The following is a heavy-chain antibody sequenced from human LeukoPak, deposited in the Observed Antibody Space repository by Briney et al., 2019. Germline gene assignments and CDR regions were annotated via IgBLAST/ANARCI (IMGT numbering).Heavy chain of an antibody. CDR3: ARTTEAHSWQTRYYSYYMDV. J-gene: IGHJ6*03. D-gene: IGHD6-13*01. CDR2: IYSSGST. Sequence: TSETLSLTCRVSGASINSGSNYWGWIRQPPGKTLEWIGSIYSSGSTYYNPSLKSRVIIMIDTPKNHFSLTLSSVTAADTAVYYCARTTEAHSWQTRYYSYYMDVWGKGTTVTVSS. V-gene: IGHV4-39*07. CDR1: GASINSGSNY.